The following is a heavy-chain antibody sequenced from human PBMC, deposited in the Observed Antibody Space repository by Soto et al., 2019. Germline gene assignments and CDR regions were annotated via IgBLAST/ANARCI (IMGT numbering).Heavy chain of an antibody. CDR3: VRTSSTWPHY. J-gene: IGHJ4*02. CDR1: GFTLSAHA. V-gene: IGHV3-23*01. Sequence: GGSLRLSCATSGFTLSAHAMSWVRQAPGKGLEWVSGVSDTGGGTYYADSVKGRFTISRDTSKNTLYLQMDSLRAEDTAVYYCVRTSSTWPHYWGQGNLVTVSS. CDR2: VSDTGGGT. D-gene: IGHD2-2*01.